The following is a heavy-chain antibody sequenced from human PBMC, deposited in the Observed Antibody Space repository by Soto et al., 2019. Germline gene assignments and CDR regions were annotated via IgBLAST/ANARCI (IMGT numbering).Heavy chain of an antibody. J-gene: IGHJ4*02. CDR3: ARDLPPVDY. CDR2: ISAYNGNT. Sequence: QIQLVQSGAEVKKPGASVKVSCKASGYTFSSYHITWVRQAPGQGLEWMGWISAYNGNTNYAQNLQGRVTMTTDPSTSTAYMELRSLRSNDTAVYYCARDLPPVDYWGQGTLVTVSS. CDR1: GYTFSSYH. V-gene: IGHV1-18*01.